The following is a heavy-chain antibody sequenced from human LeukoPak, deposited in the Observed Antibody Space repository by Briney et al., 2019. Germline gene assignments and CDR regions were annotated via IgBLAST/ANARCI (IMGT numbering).Heavy chain of an antibody. CDR2: FYHSGT. D-gene: IGHD3-16*01. CDR3: ARGWRGDHFDY. Sequence: PSETLSLTSTVSGDSMSTSYWSWIRQPLGKGLEWIGYFYHSGTDYNPSLKSRVTISGDMSNNQFSLKLSSVTAADTAIYYCARGWRGDHFDYWGQGTLVSVSS. V-gene: IGHV4-59*01. J-gene: IGHJ4*02. CDR1: GDSMSTSY.